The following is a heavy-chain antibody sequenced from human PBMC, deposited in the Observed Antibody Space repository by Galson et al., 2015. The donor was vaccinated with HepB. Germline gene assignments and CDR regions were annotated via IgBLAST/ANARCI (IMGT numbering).Heavy chain of an antibody. V-gene: IGHV3-48*03. CDR1: GFVFSRFE. Sequence: SLRLSCAASGFVFSRFEMKWVRQAPGRGLEFVAYISSSGDIIDYADSVRGRFTISRDNAKKSLYLQMNSLRVEDTAVYYCVRDGDIGWAFDYWGQGILVTVAS. D-gene: IGHD2-15*01. CDR2: ISSSGDII. CDR3: VRDGDIGWAFDY. J-gene: IGHJ4*02.